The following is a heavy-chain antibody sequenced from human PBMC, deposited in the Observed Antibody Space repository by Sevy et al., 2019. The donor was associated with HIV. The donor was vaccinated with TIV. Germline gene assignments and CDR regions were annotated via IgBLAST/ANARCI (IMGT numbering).Heavy chain of an antibody. V-gene: IGHV3-53*01. CDR3: ARLSVYYYDSSGYYTTGNAFDI. J-gene: IGHJ3*02. CDR2: IYSGVTT. D-gene: IGHD3-22*01. CDR1: GFTVSNSY. Sequence: GGSLRLSCAASGFTVSNSYMSWVRQAPGKGLEWVSIIYSGVTTSYADSVRGQFTISRDNSKNTLSLQMNSLRAEDTAVYYCARLSVYYYDSSGYYTTGNAFDIWGQGTMVTVSS.